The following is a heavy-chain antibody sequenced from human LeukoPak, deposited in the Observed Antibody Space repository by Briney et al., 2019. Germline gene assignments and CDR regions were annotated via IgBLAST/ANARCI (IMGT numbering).Heavy chain of an antibody. V-gene: IGHV3-7*01. D-gene: IGHD3-16*01. Sequence: GGSLRLSCAASGFTFNYYWMNWVRQAPGKGLEWVANIKPDGSEENYVDSVKGRFTIPRDNAKNSLYLQMGTLRAEDTAVYYCARTVTYAYIYWGQGTLVTVSP. CDR2: IKPDGSEE. CDR3: ARTVTYAYIY. J-gene: IGHJ4*02. CDR1: GFTFNYYW.